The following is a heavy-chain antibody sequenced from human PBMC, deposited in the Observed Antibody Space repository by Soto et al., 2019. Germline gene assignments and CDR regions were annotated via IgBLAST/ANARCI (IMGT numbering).Heavy chain of an antibody. CDR1: GYTFTSYY. V-gene: IGHV1-46*01. CDR2: IHPSAGSA. Sequence: QVQLVQSGAEVKKPGASVKISCRTSGYTFTSYYIHWVRQVPGLGLQWLGIIHPSAGSATYAEEFQGRVTMTRVSSTRTFYMELTSLQSEDTAVYFCARGFWSYFETSGYYDYWGQGTLITVSS. CDR3: ARGFWSYFETSGYYDY. J-gene: IGHJ4*02. D-gene: IGHD3-22*01.